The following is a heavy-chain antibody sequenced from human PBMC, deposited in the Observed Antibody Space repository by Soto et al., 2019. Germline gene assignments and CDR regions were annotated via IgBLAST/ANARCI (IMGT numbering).Heavy chain of an antibody. CDR3: AKYASYYDSSGYYYFDY. J-gene: IGHJ4*02. CDR1: GFTFSSYA. Sequence: EVQLLESGGGLVQPGGSLRLSCAASGFTFSSYAMSWVRQAPGKGLGWVSAISGSGGSTYYADSVKGRFTISRDNSKNTLYLQMNSLRAEDTAVYYCAKYASYYDSSGYYYFDYWGQGTLVTVSS. V-gene: IGHV3-23*01. CDR2: ISGSGGST. D-gene: IGHD3-22*01.